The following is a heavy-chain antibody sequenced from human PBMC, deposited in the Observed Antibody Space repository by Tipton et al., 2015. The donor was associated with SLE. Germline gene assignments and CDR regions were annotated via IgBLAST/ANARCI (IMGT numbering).Heavy chain of an antibody. CDR2: IIYSGDKT. V-gene: IGHV3-23*01. J-gene: IGHJ4*02. CDR3: AKVGSGYYSDNLDFDH. D-gene: IGHD3-22*01. CDR1: GFTFSRHA. Sequence: SLRLSCATSGFTFSRHAMNWVRQAPGKGLEWVSSIIYSGDKTYYADSVKGRFTISRDNSKNTLYLQMNSLRAEDTAVYYCAKVGSGYYSDNLDFDHWGQGTLATVSS.